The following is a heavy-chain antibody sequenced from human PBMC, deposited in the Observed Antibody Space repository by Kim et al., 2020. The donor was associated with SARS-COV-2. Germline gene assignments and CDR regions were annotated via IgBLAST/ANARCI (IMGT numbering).Heavy chain of an antibody. J-gene: IGHJ5*02. CDR3: ARVLGYCSGGSCYRADRKPYNWFDP. CDR2: INHSGST. D-gene: IGHD2-15*01. V-gene: IGHV4-34*01. CDR1: GGSFSGYY. Sequence: SETLSLTCAVYGGSFSGYYWSWIRQPPGKGLEWIGEINHSGSTNYNPSLKSRVTISVDTSKNQFSLKLSSVTAADTAVYYCARVLGYCSGGSCYRADRKPYNWFDPWGQGTLVTVSS.